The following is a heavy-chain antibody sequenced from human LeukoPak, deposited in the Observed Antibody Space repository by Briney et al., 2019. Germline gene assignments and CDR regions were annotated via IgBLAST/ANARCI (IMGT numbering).Heavy chain of an antibody. D-gene: IGHD5-24*01. CDR1: GFIFSGCA. CDR3: AKADGSYKTLIDY. Sequence: GGSLRLSCAASGFIFSGCAMNWVRQGPGKGLEWVSGISGSGGSTYYADSVKGRFTISRDSSKNTVYLQMNSLRAEDTAVYYCAKADGSYKTLIDYWGQGTLVTVSS. J-gene: IGHJ4*02. V-gene: IGHV3-23*01. CDR2: ISGSGGST.